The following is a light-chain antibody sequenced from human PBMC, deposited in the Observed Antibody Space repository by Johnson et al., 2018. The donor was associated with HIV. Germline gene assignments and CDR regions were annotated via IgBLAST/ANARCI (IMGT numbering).Light chain of an antibody. J-gene: IGLJ1*01. Sequence: QSVLTQPPSVSAAPGRWVTVSCSGTTSNIGDHSVSWFQHLPGAAPKLLIYDNDRRPSGVPDRFSGSKSAASATLYITGLQSGDEGDYYCATWDASLSANVFGPGTKVTVL. CDR3: ATWDASLSANV. V-gene: IGLV1-51*02. CDR2: DND. CDR1: TSNIGDHS.